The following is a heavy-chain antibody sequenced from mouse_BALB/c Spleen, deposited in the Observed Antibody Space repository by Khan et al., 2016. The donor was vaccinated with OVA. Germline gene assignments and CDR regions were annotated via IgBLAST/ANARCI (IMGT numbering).Heavy chain of an antibody. Sequence: VQLKESGAELVKAGASVKMSCKASGYTFTSYWMHWVKQRLGQGLEWFAETNPTNGRTYYNEKFKSKATLTVDKSSSTAYMILSGPTFEDSAVYYCARIKKIVATYFDYWGQGTTLTVSS. D-gene: IGHD1-1*01. J-gene: IGHJ2*01. CDR2: TNPTNGRT. CDR1: GYTFTSYW. CDR3: ARIKKIVATYFDY. V-gene: IGHV1S81*02.